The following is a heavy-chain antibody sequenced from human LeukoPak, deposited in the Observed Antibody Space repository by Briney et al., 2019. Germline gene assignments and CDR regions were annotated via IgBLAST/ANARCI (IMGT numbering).Heavy chain of an antibody. CDR2: ISNDGDNR. V-gene: IGHV3-30-3*01. CDR3: ADSDGYYYDV. D-gene: IGHD5-24*01. Sequence: PGGPLRLSCVASGFTSGFTFSYYAMHWVRQAPGKGLEWVAFISNDGDNRYFADSVKGRFTISRDNSKNTVYLQMNSLGAEDTAVYYCADSDGYYYDVWGQGTLVTVS. J-gene: IGHJ4*02. CDR1: GFTFSYYA.